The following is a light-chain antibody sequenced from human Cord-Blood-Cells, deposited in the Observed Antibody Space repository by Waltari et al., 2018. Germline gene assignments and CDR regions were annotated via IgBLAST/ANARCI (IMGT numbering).Light chain of an antibody. Sequence: EIVLTQSPSTLASSPGERATLSCRASQSISSYLDWYQQKPGQAPRLLIYDASSLATGIPVRFSGSGSGTDFTLTISSLEPEDFAAYYCQQSNNWPYTFGQGTKLEIK. CDR3: QQSNNWPYT. CDR1: QSISSY. V-gene: IGKV3-11*01. J-gene: IGKJ2*01. CDR2: DAS.